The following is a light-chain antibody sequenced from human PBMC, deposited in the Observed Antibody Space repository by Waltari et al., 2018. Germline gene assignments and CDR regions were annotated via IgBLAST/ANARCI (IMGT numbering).Light chain of an antibody. CDR1: QGISSY. CDR2: AAS. V-gene: IGKV1-9*01. CDR3: QQLNSYPPA. Sequence: DIQLTQSPPFLSASIRDRVAITCRTSQGISSYLAWFQQKPGKPPKLLIFAASTLQSGVPSRFSGSGSGTKFTLPISSLQPEDFATYYCQQLNSYPPAFGPGTKVDIK. J-gene: IGKJ3*01.